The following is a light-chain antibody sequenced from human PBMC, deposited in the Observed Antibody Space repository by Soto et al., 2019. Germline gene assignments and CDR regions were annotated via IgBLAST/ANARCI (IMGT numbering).Light chain of an antibody. J-gene: IGLJ1*01. V-gene: IGLV3-21*04. CDR2: YDS. CDR1: NIGSKS. Sequence: SYELTQPPSVSVAPGKTARITCGGNNIGSKSVHWYQQKPGQAPVLVIYYDSDRPSGIPERFSGSNSGNTATLTISRVEAGDEADYYCQVWDSSSDHPVYVFGIGTKVTVL. CDR3: QVWDSSSDHPVYV.